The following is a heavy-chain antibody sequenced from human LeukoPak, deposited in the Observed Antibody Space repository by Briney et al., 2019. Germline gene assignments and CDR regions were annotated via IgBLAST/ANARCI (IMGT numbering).Heavy chain of an antibody. CDR2: ISGSGGST. D-gene: IGHD3-22*01. J-gene: IGHJ2*01. CDR1: GFTFSSYA. Sequence: GGSLRLSCAASGFTFSSYAMSWVRQAPGKGLEWVSAISGSGGSTYYADSVKGRFTISRDNSKNTLYLQMNSLRAEDTAVYYCAKYSQDYYDSSGYPRLNYWYFDLWGRGTLVTVSS. CDR3: AKYSQDYYDSSGYPRLNYWYFDL. V-gene: IGHV3-23*01.